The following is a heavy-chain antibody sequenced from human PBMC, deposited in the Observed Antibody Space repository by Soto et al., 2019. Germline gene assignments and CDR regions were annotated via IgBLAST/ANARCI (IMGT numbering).Heavy chain of an antibody. CDR1: GGSVSSGSYY. D-gene: IGHD2-2*01. CDR3: ATERVSPDRGTEVVVNLYFFDY. J-gene: IGHJ4*02. V-gene: IGHV4-61*01. Sequence: SETLSLTCTVSGGSVSSGSYYWSWIRQPPGKGLEWIGYMSYSGSTNYNPSLKSRVTISVDTSKNQFSLKLTSVTAADTAVYYCATERVSPDRGTEVVVNLYFFDYWGQGTRVTVSS. CDR2: MSYSGST.